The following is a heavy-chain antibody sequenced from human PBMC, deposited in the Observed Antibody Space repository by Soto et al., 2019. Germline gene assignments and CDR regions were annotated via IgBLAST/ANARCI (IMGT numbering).Heavy chain of an antibody. Sequence: QVQLQQWGAGLLKPSETLSLTCAVYGGSFSGYYWSWIRQPPGKGLEWTGEINHSGSTNYNPSLKSRVTISGDTSKNQFSLKLSSVTAADTAVYYCARTYSSSWSPFEYWGQGTLVTVSS. V-gene: IGHV4-34*01. J-gene: IGHJ4*02. D-gene: IGHD6-13*01. CDR2: INHSGST. CDR1: GGSFSGYY. CDR3: ARTYSSSWSPFEY.